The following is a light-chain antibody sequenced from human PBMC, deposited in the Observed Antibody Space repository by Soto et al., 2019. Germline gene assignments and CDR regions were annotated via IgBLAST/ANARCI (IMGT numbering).Light chain of an antibody. CDR1: ESVSSNY. CDR2: GAS. CDR3: QQYVNSVT. V-gene: IGKV3-20*01. Sequence: EIVLTQSPGTLSLSPGQRATQSCRASESVSSNYLAWYQQKPGQTPRLLIYGASSRVTGIPDRFSGSGSGTDFTLTISRLEPEDFALYYCQQYVNSVTFGGGTKVEIK. J-gene: IGKJ4*01.